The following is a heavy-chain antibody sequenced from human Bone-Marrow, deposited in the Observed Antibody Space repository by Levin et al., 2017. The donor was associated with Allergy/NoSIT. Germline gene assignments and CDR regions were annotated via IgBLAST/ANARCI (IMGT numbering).Heavy chain of an antibody. D-gene: IGHD5-18*01. CDR2: INPDSGGT. CDR1: GYTFTTYN. Sequence: ASVKVSCKTSGYTFTTYNMHWVRQAPGQGLERMGWINPDSGGTVYAQKFQDWVTMTRDTSISTAYMELTSLKSDDTAVYYCARGSGNTYGYGATTPGTDFDSWGQGPQVTVSS. V-gene: IGHV1-2*04. CDR3: ARGSGNTYGYGATTPGTDFDS. J-gene: IGHJ4*02.